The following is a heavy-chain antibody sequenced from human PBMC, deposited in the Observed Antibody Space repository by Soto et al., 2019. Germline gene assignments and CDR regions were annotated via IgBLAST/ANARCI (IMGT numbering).Heavy chain of an antibody. Sequence: PXGSLRLSCAASGFTVSSYYMSWVRQAPGKGLEWVSVLYSGGSTYYTDSVKGRFTISRDNSKNTLYLQMDSLRADDSAVYYCAREQGNGFFHGAFDIWGQGTRVTVS. CDR1: GFTVSSYY. D-gene: IGHD3-3*01. V-gene: IGHV3-53*01. J-gene: IGHJ3*02. CDR2: LYSGGST. CDR3: AREQGNGFFHGAFDI.